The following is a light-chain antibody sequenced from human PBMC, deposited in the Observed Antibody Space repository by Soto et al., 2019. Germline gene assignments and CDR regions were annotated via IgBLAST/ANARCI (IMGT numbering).Light chain of an antibody. CDR2: ATS. CDR3: EQYGSSPPSIT. CDR1: QSVSSRY. V-gene: IGKV3-20*01. J-gene: IGKJ5*01. Sequence: IVLTQSPGTLSLSPGETAALSCRASQSVSSRYLAWYQQKSGQAPRLLIYATSNRATGIPDRFTGSGSGTDLTLTISSLEPEDFAVYYCEQYGSSPPSITFCQGTRLEIK.